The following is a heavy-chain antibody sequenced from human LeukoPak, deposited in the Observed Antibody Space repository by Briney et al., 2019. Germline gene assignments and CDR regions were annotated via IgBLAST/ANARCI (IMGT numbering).Heavy chain of an antibody. Sequence: SETLSLTCAVYGGSFSGYYCSWIRQPPGKGLEWIGEINHSGSTNYNPSPKSRVTISVDTSKNQFSLKLSSVTAADTAVYYCARAGLGYCSGGSCYWFDPWGQGTLVTVSS. D-gene: IGHD2-15*01. CDR2: INHSGST. V-gene: IGHV4-34*01. J-gene: IGHJ5*02. CDR1: GGSFSGYY. CDR3: ARAGLGYCSGGSCYWFDP.